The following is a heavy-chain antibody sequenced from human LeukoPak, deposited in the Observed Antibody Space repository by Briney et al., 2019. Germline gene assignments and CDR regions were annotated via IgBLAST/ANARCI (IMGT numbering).Heavy chain of an antibody. J-gene: IGHJ3*02. Sequence: SETLSLTCNVSGGSIMISDHYWGWIRQPPGKGLEWIGSIYHSGDTYHNPSLKSRLTMSVDTSNNQFSLMLNSVTAADTAVYYCARLGPNGVPPTDAFDIWAQGTMVTVSS. CDR3: ARLGPNGVPPTDAFDI. CDR2: IYHSGDT. CDR1: GGSIMISDHY. V-gene: IGHV4-39*01. D-gene: IGHD2-8*01.